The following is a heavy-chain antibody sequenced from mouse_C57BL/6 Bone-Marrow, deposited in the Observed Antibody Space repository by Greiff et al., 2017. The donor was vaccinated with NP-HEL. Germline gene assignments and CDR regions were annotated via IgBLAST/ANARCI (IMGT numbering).Heavy chain of an antibody. V-gene: IGHV1-4*01. J-gene: IGHJ2*01. Sequence: VKLMESGAELARPGASVKMSCKASGYTFTSYTMHWVKQRPGQGLEWIGYINPSSGYTKYNQKFKDKATLTADKSSSTAYMQLSSLTSEDSAVYYCARHGNFFDYWGQGTTLTVSS. CDR1: GYTFTSYT. CDR2: INPSSGYT. D-gene: IGHD2-1*01. CDR3: ARHGNFFDY.